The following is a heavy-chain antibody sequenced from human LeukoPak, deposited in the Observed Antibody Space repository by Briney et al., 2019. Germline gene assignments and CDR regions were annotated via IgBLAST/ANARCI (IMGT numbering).Heavy chain of an antibody. CDR3: ARDPRADYYYYYMDV. CDR1: GYTFTGYY. V-gene: IGHV1-2*02. D-gene: IGHD6-25*01. CDR2: INPNSGGT. J-gene: IGHJ6*03. Sequence: GASVKVSCKASGYTFTGYYMHWVRQAPGQGLEWMGWINPNSGGTNYAQKFQGRVTMTRDTSISTAYMELSRLRSDDTAVYYCARDPRADYYYYYMDVWGKGTTVTVSS.